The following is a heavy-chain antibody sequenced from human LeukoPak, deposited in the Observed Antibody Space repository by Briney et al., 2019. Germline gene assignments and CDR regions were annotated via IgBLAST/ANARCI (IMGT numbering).Heavy chain of an antibody. Sequence: PSETLSLTCTVSGGSISSYYWSWIRQPPGKGLEWIGYTYYSGSTNYNPSLKSRVTISVDTSKNQFSLKLSSVTAADTAVYYCARGNGGNPLIDYYYYMDVWGKGTTVTVSS. V-gene: IGHV4-59*01. J-gene: IGHJ6*03. CDR3: ARGNGGNPLIDYYYYMDV. CDR1: GGSISSYY. CDR2: TYYSGST. D-gene: IGHD4-23*01.